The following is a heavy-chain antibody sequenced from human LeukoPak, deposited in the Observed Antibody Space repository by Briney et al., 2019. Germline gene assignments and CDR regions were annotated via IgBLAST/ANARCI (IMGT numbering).Heavy chain of an antibody. CDR3: ARDTDTAMIAGVDY. V-gene: IGHV3-21*01. Sequence: PGGSLRLSCAASEFTFSNYSLNWVRQAPGKGLEWVSSISTSSSYIYYADSVKGRFTISRDNAKNSLYLQMNSLTAEDTAVYYCARDTDTAMIAGVDYWGQGTLVTVSS. D-gene: IGHD5-18*01. CDR2: ISTSSSYI. J-gene: IGHJ4*02. CDR1: EFTFSNYS.